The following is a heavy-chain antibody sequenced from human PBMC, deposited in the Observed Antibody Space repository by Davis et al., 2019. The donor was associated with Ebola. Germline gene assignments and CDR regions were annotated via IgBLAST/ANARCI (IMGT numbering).Heavy chain of an antibody. CDR1: GFTFDDYG. CDR3: ARDHVVVVAATWRYYYGMDV. V-gene: IGHV3-21*01. CDR2: ISSSSSYI. J-gene: IGHJ6*02. D-gene: IGHD2-15*01. Sequence: GESLKISCAASGFTFDDYGMNWVRQAPGKGLEWVSSISSSSSYIYYADSVKGRFTISRDNAKNSLYLQMNSLRAEDTAVYYCARDHVVVVAATWRYYYGMDVWGQGTTVTVSS.